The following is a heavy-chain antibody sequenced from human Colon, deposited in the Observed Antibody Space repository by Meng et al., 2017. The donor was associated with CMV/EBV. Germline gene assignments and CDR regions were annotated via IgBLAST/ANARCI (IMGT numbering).Heavy chain of an antibody. CDR1: GGSFSGYY. CDR3: ARREITIFGVVTRKDNWFDP. J-gene: IGHJ5*02. D-gene: IGHD3-3*01. Sequence: SETLSLTCAVYGGSFSGYYWSWIRQPPGKGLEWIGEINHSGITNYNPSLKSRVTISVDTSTNQFSLKLSSVPAADTAVYYCARREITIFGVVTRKDNWFDPWGQGTLVTVSS. CDR2: INHSGIT. V-gene: IGHV4-34*01.